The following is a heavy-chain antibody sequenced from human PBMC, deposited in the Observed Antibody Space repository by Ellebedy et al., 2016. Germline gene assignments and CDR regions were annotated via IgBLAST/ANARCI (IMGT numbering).Heavy chain of an antibody. J-gene: IGHJ4*02. CDR1: GDSINSGGYY. Sequence: SETLSLXCIVSGDSINSGGYYWSWIRQHAGKGLEWIGRIYTSGNSIYNPSLKSRVSMSVDTSKNHFSLELRSVTAADTAVYYCATLTIPGGSDYWGQGMLVTVST. V-gene: IGHV4-61*02. CDR3: ATLTIPGGSDY. D-gene: IGHD3-3*01. CDR2: IYTSGNS.